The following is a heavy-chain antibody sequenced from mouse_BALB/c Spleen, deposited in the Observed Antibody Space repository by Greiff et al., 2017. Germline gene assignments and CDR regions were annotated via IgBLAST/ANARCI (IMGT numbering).Heavy chain of an antibody. D-gene: IGHD3-2*01. CDR3: ARSTARATYFDY. Sequence: QVQLQQSGAELVRPGVSVKISCKGSGYTFTDYAMHWVKLIHAKSLEWIGVISTYYGDASYNQKFKGKATMTVDKSSSTAYMELARLTSEDSAIYYCARSTARATYFDYWGQGTTLTVSS. CDR1: GYTFTDYA. J-gene: IGHJ2*01. CDR2: ISTYYGDA. V-gene: IGHV1S137*01.